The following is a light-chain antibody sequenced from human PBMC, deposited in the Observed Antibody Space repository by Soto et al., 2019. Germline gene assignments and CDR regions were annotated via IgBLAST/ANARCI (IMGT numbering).Light chain of an antibody. J-gene: IGKJ4*01. Sequence: DIQMTQAASSLSASVGDRITITCRASQDIINRLVWFQQKPGKAPKSLIYAASNLQSGVPSKFSGSGSGTDFTLTISSLQPEDFATYYCQQYKDYPLTFGGGTRVEIK. CDR1: QDIINR. CDR3: QQYKDYPLT. CDR2: AAS. V-gene: IGKV1-16*02.